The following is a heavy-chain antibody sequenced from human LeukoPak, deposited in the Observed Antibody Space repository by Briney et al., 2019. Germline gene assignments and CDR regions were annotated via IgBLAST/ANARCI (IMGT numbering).Heavy chain of an antibody. CDR1: GFTFGSYS. CDR2: ISSSGSTI. D-gene: IGHD3/OR15-3a*01. J-gene: IGHJ6*02. Sequence: GGSLRLSCAASGFTFGSYSMNWVRQAPGMGLEWVSYISSSGSTIYYADSVKGRFTISRDNAKNSLYLQMNSLRAEDTAVYYCARDDLGTSYYYYGMDVWGQGTTVTVSS. V-gene: IGHV3-48*01. CDR3: ARDDLGTSYYYYGMDV.